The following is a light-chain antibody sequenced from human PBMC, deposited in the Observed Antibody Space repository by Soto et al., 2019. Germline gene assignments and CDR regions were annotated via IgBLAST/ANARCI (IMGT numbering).Light chain of an antibody. Sequence: EIVLTQSPATLSSSPGKRATLSCRASQGVGSQLAWFQQKPGQAPRLLIYHASNRAAGVPARFSGSGSETDFTLTISSLEPADFAIYYCQQRSSSPNTFGQGTKLEIK. V-gene: IGKV3-11*01. CDR2: HAS. CDR3: QQRSSSPNT. CDR1: QGVGSQ. J-gene: IGKJ2*01.